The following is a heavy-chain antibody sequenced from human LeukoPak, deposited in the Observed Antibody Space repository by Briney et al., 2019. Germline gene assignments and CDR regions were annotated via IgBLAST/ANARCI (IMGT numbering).Heavy chain of an antibody. V-gene: IGHV1-2*02. J-gene: IGHJ4*02. CDR1: GYTFTGYY. D-gene: IGHD3-9*01. CDR3: AREGAGYDILTGGMAYDY. CDR2: INPNSGGT. Sequence: ASVKVSCKASGYTFTGYYMHWVRQAPGQGLEWIGWINPNSGGTNYAQKFQGRVTMTRDTSISTAYMELSRLRSDDTAVYYCAREGAGYDILTGGMAYDYWGQGTLVTVSS.